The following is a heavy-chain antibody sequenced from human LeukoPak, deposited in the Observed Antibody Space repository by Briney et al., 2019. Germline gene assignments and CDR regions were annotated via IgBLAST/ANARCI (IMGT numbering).Heavy chain of an antibody. V-gene: IGHV4-4*07. D-gene: IGHD2-15*01. J-gene: IGHJ5*02. Sequence: SETLSLTCTVSGGSISSYYWSWIRQPAGKGLEWIGRIYTSGSTNYNPSLKSRVTMSVDTSKNQFSLNLSSVTAADTAVYYCARDSCSGGSCYMYNWFDPWGQGTLVTVSS. CDR2: IYTSGST. CDR3: ARDSCSGGSCYMYNWFDP. CDR1: GGSISSYY.